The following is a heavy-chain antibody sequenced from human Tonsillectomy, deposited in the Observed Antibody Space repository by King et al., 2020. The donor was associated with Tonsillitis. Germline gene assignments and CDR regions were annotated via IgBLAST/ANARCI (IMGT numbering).Heavy chain of an antibody. CDR3: AKGSTVGPFDY. CDR1: GFTFISYG. CDR2: ISYDGSYK. Sequence: VQLVESGGGVVQPGRSLRLSCAASGFTFISYGMHWVRQAPGRGLEWVAVISYDGSYKYYADSVKGRFTLSRDNSNNTLYLQINSLRAEDTAVDYCAKGSTVGPFDYWGQGTLVTVSS. V-gene: IGHV3-30*18. D-gene: IGHD1-26*01. J-gene: IGHJ4*02.